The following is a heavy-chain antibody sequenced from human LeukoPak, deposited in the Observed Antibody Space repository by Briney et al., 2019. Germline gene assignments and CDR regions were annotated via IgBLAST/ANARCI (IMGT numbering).Heavy chain of an antibody. CDR3: ARDGRGSLNYYYYYMDV. D-gene: IGHD1-26*01. Sequence: GASVKVSCKASGCTFTGYYMHWVRQAPGQGLEWMGWINPNSGGTNYAQKFQGRVTMTRDTSISTAYMELSRLRSDDTAVYYRARDGRGSLNYYYYYMDVWGKGTTVTVSS. V-gene: IGHV1-2*02. CDR2: INPNSGGT. J-gene: IGHJ6*03. CDR1: GCTFTGYY.